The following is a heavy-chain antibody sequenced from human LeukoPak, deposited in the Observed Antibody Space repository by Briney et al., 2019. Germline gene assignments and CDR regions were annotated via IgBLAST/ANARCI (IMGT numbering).Heavy chain of an antibody. Sequence: SETLSLTCTVSGGSISNYYWSWIRQPPGKRLEWIGRIDASGTTNHNPSLKSRVTMSVDTSKNQVSLKVSSVTAADTAVYFCARESESRTTVNGIDYWGRGTLVTVSS. J-gene: IGHJ4*02. D-gene: IGHD4-4*01. CDR3: ARESESRTTVNGIDY. CDR1: GGSISNYY. V-gene: IGHV4-4*07. CDR2: IDASGTT.